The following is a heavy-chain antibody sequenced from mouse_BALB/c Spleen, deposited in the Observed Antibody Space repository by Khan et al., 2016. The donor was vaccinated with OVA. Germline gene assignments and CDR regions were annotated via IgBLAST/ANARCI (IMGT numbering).Heavy chain of an antibody. CDR3: VRDGAYHRNDGWFTY. CDR2: INPSNGYT. J-gene: IGHJ3*01. CDR1: GYTFTSYT. V-gene: IGHV1-4*01. D-gene: IGHD2-14*01. Sequence: QVQLQQSGAELARPGASVKMSCKASGYTFTSYTIHWIKKRPGQGLEWIGYINPSNGYTNYNQKFKDKATLTTDKSSTTAYLQLSSLTSDDSAVYNCVRDGAYHRNDGWFTYWGQGTLVTVPA.